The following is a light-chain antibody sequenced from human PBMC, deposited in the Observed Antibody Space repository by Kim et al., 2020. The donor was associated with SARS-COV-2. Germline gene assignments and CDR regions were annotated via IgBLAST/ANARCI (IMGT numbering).Light chain of an antibody. CDR1: QGISSY. V-gene: IGKV1-8*01. CDR3: QRYYSYPDT. CDR2: AAS. Sequence: AIRMTQSPSSLSASTGDRVTITCRASQGISSYLAWYQQKPGKAPKLLIYAASTLQSGVPSRFSGSGSGTDFTLTISCLQSEGFATYCGQRYYSYPDTFGKGTKLEIK. J-gene: IGKJ2*01.